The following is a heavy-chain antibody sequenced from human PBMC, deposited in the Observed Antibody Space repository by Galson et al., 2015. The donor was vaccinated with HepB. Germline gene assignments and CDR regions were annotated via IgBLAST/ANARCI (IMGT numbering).Heavy chain of an antibody. D-gene: IGHD3-9*01. CDR3: ARDSSNYDIVSGYYYYFDY. V-gene: IGHV3-21*01. Sequence: SLRLSCAASGFTLRSYSMNWVRQAPGKGLEWVSSISSSSTYIFYADSVKGRFTSSRDNAKNSLYLQMNSLRAEDTAVYYCARDSSNYDIVSGYYYYFDYWGQRTLVPASS. J-gene: IGHJ4*02. CDR2: ISSSSTYI. CDR1: GFTLRSYS.